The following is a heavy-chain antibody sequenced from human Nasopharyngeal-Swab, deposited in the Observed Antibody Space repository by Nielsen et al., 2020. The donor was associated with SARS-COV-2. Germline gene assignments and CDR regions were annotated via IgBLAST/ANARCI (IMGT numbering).Heavy chain of an antibody. Sequence: GGSLRLSCTASGFTFEDFAILWVRQAPGKGLEWVSGISYNSNNIGYADSVKGRFTISRDNAKNTLYLQMNGLRAEDMGFYYCAKDGVHHTFDIWGQGTMVTVSS. CDR1: GFTFEDFA. V-gene: IGHV3-9*03. CDR3: AKDGVHHTFDI. CDR2: ISYNSNNI. J-gene: IGHJ3*02.